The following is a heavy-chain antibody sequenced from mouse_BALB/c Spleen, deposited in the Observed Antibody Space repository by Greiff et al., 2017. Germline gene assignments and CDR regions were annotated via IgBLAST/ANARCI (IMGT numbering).Heavy chain of an antibody. Sequence: EVQGVESGPGLVKPSQSLSLTCTVTGYSITSDYAWNWIRQFPGNKLEWMGYISYSGSTSYNPSLKSRISITRDTSKNQFFLQLNSVTTEDTATYYCARSGYRYLYAMDYWGQGTSVTVSS. CDR2: ISYSGST. D-gene: IGHD2-14*01. V-gene: IGHV3-2*02. CDR1: GYSITSDYA. J-gene: IGHJ4*01. CDR3: ARSGYRYLYAMDY.